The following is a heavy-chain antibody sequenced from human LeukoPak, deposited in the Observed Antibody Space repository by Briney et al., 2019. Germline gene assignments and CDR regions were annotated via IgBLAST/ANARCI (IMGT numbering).Heavy chain of an antibody. D-gene: IGHD2-15*01. CDR1: GYTFTSFH. V-gene: IGHV1-46*01. Sequence: GASVKVSCKASGYTFTSFHIHWVRQAPGQGLEWMGVINPSGGSTSYAQKFQGRVTMTSDTSTSIVYMDLSSLRSEDTAVYYCARTYCSGGRCYNSAFDIWGQGTMVTVSS. J-gene: IGHJ3*02. CDR3: ARTYCSGGRCYNSAFDI. CDR2: INPSGGST.